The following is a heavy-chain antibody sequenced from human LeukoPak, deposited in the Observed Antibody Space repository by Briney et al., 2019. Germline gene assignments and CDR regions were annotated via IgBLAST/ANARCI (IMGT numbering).Heavy chain of an antibody. V-gene: IGHV4-38-2*02. CDR3: ARDWGFFDY. CDR1: GYSISSGYY. CDR2: IYHSGST. D-gene: IGHD3-16*01. J-gene: IGHJ4*02. Sequence: SETLSLTCAVSGYSISSGYYWGWIRQPPGKGLEWIGSIYHSGSTYYNPSLKSRVTISVDTSKNQFSLKLSSVTAADTAVYYCARDWGFFDYWGQGTLVTVSS.